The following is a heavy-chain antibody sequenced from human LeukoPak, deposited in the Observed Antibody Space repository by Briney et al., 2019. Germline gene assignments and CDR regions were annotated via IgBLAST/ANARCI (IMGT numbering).Heavy chain of an antibody. J-gene: IGHJ3*02. CDR2: IIPIFGTA. Sequence: ASVKVSCKASGGTFSSYAISWVRQAPGRGLEWMGGIIPIFGTANYAQKFQGRVTITADESTSTAYMELSSLRSEDTAVYYCARDRKWEPQQPDAFDIWGQGTMVTVSS. D-gene: IGHD1-26*01. CDR3: ARDRKWEPQQPDAFDI. V-gene: IGHV1-69*13. CDR1: GGTFSSYA.